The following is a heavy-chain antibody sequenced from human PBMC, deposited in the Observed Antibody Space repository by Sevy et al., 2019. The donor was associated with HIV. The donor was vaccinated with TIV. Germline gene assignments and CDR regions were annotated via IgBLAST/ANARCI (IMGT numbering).Heavy chain of an antibody. Sequence: GGSLRLSCAASGFTFSSYEMNWVRQAPGKGLEWVSYISSSGSTIYYADSVKGRFTISRDNAKNSLYLQMNSMRAEDTAVYYCARVARGWFGELYYYYYGMDVWRQGTTLTVSS. CDR2: ISSSGSTI. J-gene: IGHJ6*02. CDR1: GFTFSSYE. CDR3: ARVARGWFGELYYYYYGMDV. D-gene: IGHD3-10*01. V-gene: IGHV3-48*03.